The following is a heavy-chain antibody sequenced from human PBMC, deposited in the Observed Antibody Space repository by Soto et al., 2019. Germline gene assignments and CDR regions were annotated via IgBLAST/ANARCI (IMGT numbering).Heavy chain of an antibody. J-gene: IGHJ4*02. Sequence: GGSLRLSCAASGFTCSSYAMHWVRQAPGKGLEWVAVIPYDGSNKYYADSVKGRFTISRDNSKNTLYLQMNSLRAEDTAVYYCARDRGELGYYDSSGYYDYWGQGTLVTVSS. V-gene: IGHV3-30-3*01. CDR1: GFTCSSYA. CDR2: IPYDGSNK. D-gene: IGHD3-22*01. CDR3: ARDRGELGYYDSSGYYDY.